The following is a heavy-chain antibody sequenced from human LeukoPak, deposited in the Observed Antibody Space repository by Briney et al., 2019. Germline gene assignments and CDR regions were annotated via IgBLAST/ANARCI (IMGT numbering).Heavy chain of an antibody. CDR2: INPNSGGT. CDR3: ATDSGSYPFRY. Sequence: GASVKDSCKASGFTFTGYYMHWVRQAPGQGLEWMGWINPNSGGTNYAQKFQGRVTMTRDTSISTAYMELSRLRSDDTAVYYSATDSGSYPFRYWGQGTLVTVSS. CDR1: GFTFTGYY. J-gene: IGHJ4*02. V-gene: IGHV1-2*02. D-gene: IGHD1-26*01.